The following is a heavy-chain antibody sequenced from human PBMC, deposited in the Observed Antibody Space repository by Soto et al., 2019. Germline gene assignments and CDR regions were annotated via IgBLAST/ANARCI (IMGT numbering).Heavy chain of an antibody. J-gene: IGHJ5*02. Sequence: QVQLVQSGAEVKKPGSSVKVSCKASGGTFSSYTISWVRQAPGQGLEWMGRIIPILGIANYAQKFQGRVTITEDKSTSTAYMELSSLRSEDTAVYYCARITMVRGQVDPWGQGTLVTVSS. CDR3: ARITMVRGQVDP. CDR2: IIPILGIA. CDR1: GGTFSSYT. V-gene: IGHV1-69*02. D-gene: IGHD3-10*01.